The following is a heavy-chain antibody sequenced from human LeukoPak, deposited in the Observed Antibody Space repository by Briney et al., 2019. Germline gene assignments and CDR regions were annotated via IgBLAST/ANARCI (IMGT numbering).Heavy chain of an antibody. CDR1: GFTVSSNS. D-gene: IGHD3-22*01. CDR3: ATHYYYDSSGYYFFDY. Sequence: GGSLRLSCAASGFTVSSNSMTWVRQAPGKGLEWVSSISSSSSYIYYADSVKGRFTISRDNAKNSLYLQMNSLRAEDTAVYYCATHYYYDSSGYYFFDYWGQGTLVTVSS. CDR2: ISSSSSYI. J-gene: IGHJ4*02. V-gene: IGHV3-21*01.